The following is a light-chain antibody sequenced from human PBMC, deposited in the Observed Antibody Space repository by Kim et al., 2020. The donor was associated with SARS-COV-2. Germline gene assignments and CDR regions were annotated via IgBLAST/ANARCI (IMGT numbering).Light chain of an antibody. CDR2: QDK. CDR1: KLEDKY. CDR3: QSWSGSTSWV. J-gene: IGLJ3*02. Sequence: SAGPTAISTCSEDKLEDKYVCCYQKKAGHSPVLIIYQDKKRPSGIPGRFSGSNSGNTATLIISVPQAMDDADYYCQSWSGSTSWVFGGGTQLTVL. V-gene: IGLV3-1*01.